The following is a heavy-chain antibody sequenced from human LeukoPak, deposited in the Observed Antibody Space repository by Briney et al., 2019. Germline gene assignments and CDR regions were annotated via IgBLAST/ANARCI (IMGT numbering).Heavy chain of an antibody. Sequence: PGGSLRLSCAASGFTFSSYSVNWVRQAPGKGLEWVSSISSSSSYIYYADSVKGRFTISRDNAKNSLYLQMNSLRAEDTAVYYCATAPGRAAAGTGFDYWGQGTLVTVSS. J-gene: IGHJ4*02. CDR1: GFTFSSYS. D-gene: IGHD6-13*01. CDR3: ATAPGRAAAGTGFDY. CDR2: ISSSSSYI. V-gene: IGHV3-21*01.